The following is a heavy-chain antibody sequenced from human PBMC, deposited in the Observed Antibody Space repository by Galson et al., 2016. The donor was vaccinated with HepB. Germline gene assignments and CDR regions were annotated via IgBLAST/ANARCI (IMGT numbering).Heavy chain of an antibody. J-gene: IGHJ4*02. CDR3: ARLFGGYIDY. D-gene: IGHD2-15*01. Sequence: SLRLSCAASGFTLSNYAMSWVRQAPGKGLEWVSDISGSGITTYYADSVKGRFTISRDNSKKTVYLQMSSRRAEDTAVYYCARLFGGYIDYWGQGTLSPSPQ. V-gene: IGHV3-23*01. CDR1: GFTLSNYA. CDR2: ISGSGITT.